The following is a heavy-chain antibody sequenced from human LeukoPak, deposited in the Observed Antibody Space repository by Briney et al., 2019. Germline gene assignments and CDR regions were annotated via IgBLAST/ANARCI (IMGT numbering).Heavy chain of an antibody. V-gene: IGHV1-3*03. J-gene: IGHJ4*02. D-gene: IGHD6-19*01. Sequence: ASVKVSCKASGYTFTDYALHWVRQAPAQSRAGMGWITTGRGETQYSQEFQRRITFTRDTSASTVYMDLSDLRSEDTAVYYCARGGKQWRGGNYFDSWGQGTLVAVSS. CDR3: ARGGKQWRGGNYFDS. CDR1: GYTFTDYA. CDR2: ITTGRGET.